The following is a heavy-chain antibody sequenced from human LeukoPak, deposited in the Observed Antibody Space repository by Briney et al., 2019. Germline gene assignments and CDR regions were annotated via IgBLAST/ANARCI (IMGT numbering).Heavy chain of an antibody. V-gene: IGHV3-48*01. CDR3: ARDLDYAFDY. D-gene: IGHD3/OR15-3a*01. Sequence: LGGSLRLSCAASGFIFSDYTMNWVRQAPGKGLEWVSYIRSSTKSYAESVKGRFTISRDNAENSLYLQMNSLRAEDTAVYYCARDLDYAFDYWGQGTLVTVSS. CDR2: IRSSTK. CDR1: GFIFSDYT. J-gene: IGHJ4*02.